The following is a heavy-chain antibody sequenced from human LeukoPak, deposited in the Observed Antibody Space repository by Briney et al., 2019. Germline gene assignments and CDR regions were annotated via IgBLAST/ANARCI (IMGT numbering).Heavy chain of an antibody. Sequence: SETLSLTCTVSGGSISSSSYYWGWIRQPPGKGLEWIVSIYYSGSTYYNPSLKSRVSISVDTSKKLFSLKLASVTAADTAEYYCARVAKHFRGPLSYYYVDVWGTGTTVTISS. CDR2: IYYSGST. CDR3: ARVAKHFRGPLSYYYVDV. CDR1: GGSISSSSYY. J-gene: IGHJ6*03. D-gene: IGHD3-10*01. V-gene: IGHV4-39*07.